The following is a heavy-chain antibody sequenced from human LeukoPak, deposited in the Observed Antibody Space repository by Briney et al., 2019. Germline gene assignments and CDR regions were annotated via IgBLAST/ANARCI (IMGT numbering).Heavy chain of an antibody. CDR2: INPNSGGT. J-gene: IGHJ6*03. CDR3: ARGSRYFDWMGDYYYYYMDV. V-gene: IGHV1-2*02. D-gene: IGHD3-9*01. Sequence: ASVKVSCKASGYTFTGYYMHWVRQAPGQGLEWMGWINPNSGGTNYAQKFQGRVTMTRDTSISTAYMELSRLRSDDTAVYYCARGSRYFDWMGDYYYYYMDVWGKGTTVTISS. CDR1: GYTFTGYY.